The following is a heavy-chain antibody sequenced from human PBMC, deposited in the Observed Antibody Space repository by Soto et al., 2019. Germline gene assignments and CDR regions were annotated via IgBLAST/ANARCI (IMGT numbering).Heavy chain of an antibody. CDR3: AAWVTTSYYYYYMDV. V-gene: IGHV1-58*02. CDR2: IVVGSGNT. CDR1: GFTFTSSA. D-gene: IGHD4-17*01. Sequence: SVKVSCKASGFTFTSSAMQWVRQARGQRLEWIGWIVVGSGNTNYAQKFQERVTITRDMSTSTAYMELSSLRSEDTAVYYGAAWVTTSYYYYYMDVWGKGTTVTVSS. J-gene: IGHJ6*03.